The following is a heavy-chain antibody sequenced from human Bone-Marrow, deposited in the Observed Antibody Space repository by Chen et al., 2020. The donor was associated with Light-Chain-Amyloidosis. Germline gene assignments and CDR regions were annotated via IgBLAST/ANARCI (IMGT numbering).Heavy chain of an antibody. CDR3: AKDRCTSISCSDFDY. D-gene: IGHD2-2*01. CDR1: GFTFRTYT. CDR2: ARGGDGPT. V-gene: IGHV3-23*04. J-gene: IGHJ4*02. Sequence: EVQLVESGGGLVKPGGSLRLSCTASGFTFRTYTMNWVRQAPGKGLEWVSVARGGDGPTYYADSVRGRFTIYRDNSKNTLYLQMNSLRAEDTAVYYCAKDRCTSISCSDFDYWGQGTLVTVSS.